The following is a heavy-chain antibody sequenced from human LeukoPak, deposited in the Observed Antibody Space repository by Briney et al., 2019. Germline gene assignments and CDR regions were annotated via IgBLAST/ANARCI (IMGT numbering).Heavy chain of an antibody. CDR3: ARLGGGSYSGY. J-gene: IGHJ4*02. Sequence: GGSLRLSCAASGFTFSSYEMNWVRQAPREGLEWVSYISSSGTTIYYADSVKGRFTISRDNVKNSLYLQMNSLGAEDTAVYYCARLGGGSYSGYWGQGTLVSVSS. D-gene: IGHD1-26*01. CDR2: ISSSGTTI. V-gene: IGHV3-48*03. CDR1: GFTFSSYE.